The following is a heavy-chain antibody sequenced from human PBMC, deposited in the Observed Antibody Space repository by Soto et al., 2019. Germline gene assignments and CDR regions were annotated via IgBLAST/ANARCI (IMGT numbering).Heavy chain of an antibody. CDR2: IYPGDSDT. Sequence: PGESLKISCKGSGYNFTNYWIGWVRQMPGKGLESMGIIYPGDSDTRYSPSFQGQVTISADKSISTAYLQWSSLKASDTAMYYCARSTQLGYCISTSCYYYGMDVWGQGTTVTVSS. J-gene: IGHJ6*02. CDR1: GYNFTNYW. CDR3: ARSTQLGYCISTSCYYYGMDV. D-gene: IGHD2-2*03. V-gene: IGHV5-51*01.